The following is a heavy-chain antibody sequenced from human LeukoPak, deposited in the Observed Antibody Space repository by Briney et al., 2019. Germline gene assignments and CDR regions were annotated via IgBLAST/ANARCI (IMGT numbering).Heavy chain of an antibody. J-gene: IGHJ3*02. Sequence: SVKVSCKASGGTFCSYAISWVRQAPGQGLEWMEGIIPIFGTANYAQKFQGRVTITADKSTSTAYMELSSLRSEDTAVYYCAAKYGDYVSDAFDIWGQGTMVTVSS. CDR2: IIPIFGTA. CDR1: GGTFCSYA. CDR3: AAKYGDYVSDAFDI. D-gene: IGHD4-17*01. V-gene: IGHV1-69*06.